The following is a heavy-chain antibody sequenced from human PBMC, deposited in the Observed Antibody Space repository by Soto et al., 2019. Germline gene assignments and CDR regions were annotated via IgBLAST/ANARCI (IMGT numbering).Heavy chain of an antibody. Sequence: EVQLLESGGGLAQTGESLGLSCAASGFAFPTYAMTWVRQIPGKGLEWVASISDSGSKTYYADSVEGRVIIYRDNSMNTVSLQMNNLRVDDSAVYYCVKKNGARDSDLQYFFDSWGQGTLVTVSS. CDR1: GFAFPTYA. J-gene: IGHJ4*02. CDR3: VKKNGARDSDLQYFFDS. CDR2: ISDSGSKT. D-gene: IGHD3-10*01. V-gene: IGHV3-23*01.